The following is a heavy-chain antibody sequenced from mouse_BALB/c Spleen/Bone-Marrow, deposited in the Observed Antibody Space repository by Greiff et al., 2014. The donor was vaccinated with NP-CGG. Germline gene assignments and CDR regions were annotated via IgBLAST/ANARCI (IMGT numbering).Heavy chain of an antibody. Sequence: VKLVESGAELVKPGASVKLSCKASGYTFTSYWMHWVKQRPGQGLEWIGEINPSNGRTNYNEKFKTKATLTVDKSSSTAYMQLSSLTSEDSAVYYCARNYGNTDYWGQGTTLTVSS. V-gene: IGHV1S81*02. CDR1: GYTFTSYW. CDR3: ARNYGNTDY. J-gene: IGHJ2*01. D-gene: IGHD2-1*01. CDR2: INPSNGRT.